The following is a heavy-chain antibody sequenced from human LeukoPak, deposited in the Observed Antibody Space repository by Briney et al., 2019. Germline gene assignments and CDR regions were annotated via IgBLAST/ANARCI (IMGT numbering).Heavy chain of an antibody. J-gene: IGHJ4*02. Sequence: PGGSLRLSCAASGFTFSSNWMSWVRQAPGKGLEWVANIKQDGGETFYVDSVEGRFTISRDNAKNSLYLQMNSLRAEDTAVYYCARGFLWFGELLYPAPFDYWGQGTLVTVSS. CDR1: GFTFSSNW. CDR3: ARGFLWFGELLYPAPFDY. CDR2: IKQDGGET. D-gene: IGHD3-10*01. V-gene: IGHV3-7*01.